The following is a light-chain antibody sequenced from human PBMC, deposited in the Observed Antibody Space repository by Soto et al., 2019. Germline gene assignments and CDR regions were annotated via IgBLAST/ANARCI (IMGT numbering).Light chain of an antibody. CDR2: DVS. Sequence: QSALTQPRSVSGSPGQSVTTSCTGTSSDVGGYNYVSWYQQHPGKAPKLMIYDVSKRPSGVPDRFSGSKSGNTASLTISGLQAEDEADYYCCSYAGSYNYVFGTGTKVTVL. CDR3: CSYAGSYNYV. V-gene: IGLV2-11*01. J-gene: IGLJ1*01. CDR1: SSDVGGYNY.